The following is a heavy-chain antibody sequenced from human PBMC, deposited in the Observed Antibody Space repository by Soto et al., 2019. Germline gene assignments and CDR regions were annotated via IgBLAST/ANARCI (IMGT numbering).Heavy chain of an antibody. V-gene: IGHV3-33*01. J-gene: IGHJ3*02. CDR2: IWYDGSNK. CDR1: GFTFSRYG. Sequence: QVQVVESGGGVVQPGRSLRLSCAASGFTFSRYGMHWVRQAPGKGLEWVAVIWYDGSNKYYADSVKGRFTISRDNSKNTLYLQMNSLRAEDAAVYYCARGAYGDTTNDLDIWGKGTMVTVSS. CDR3: ARGAYGDTTNDLDI. D-gene: IGHD4-17*01.